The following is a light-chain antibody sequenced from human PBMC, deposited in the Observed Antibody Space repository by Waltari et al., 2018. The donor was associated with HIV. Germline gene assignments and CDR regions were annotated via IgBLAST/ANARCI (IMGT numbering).Light chain of an antibody. J-gene: IGLJ2*01. CDR3: QSYDTSLSAWV. V-gene: IGLV1-40*03. CDR1: SSNIGAGYD. CDR2: KTL. Sequence: QSVLTQPPSISGAPGQRITVSCSGTSSNIGAGYDVPWYQQLPGTAPIPLLYKTLTRPPGVPDRFSASQSDASASLAITGLQAADEGDYFCQSYDTSLSAWVFGGGTRLTVL.